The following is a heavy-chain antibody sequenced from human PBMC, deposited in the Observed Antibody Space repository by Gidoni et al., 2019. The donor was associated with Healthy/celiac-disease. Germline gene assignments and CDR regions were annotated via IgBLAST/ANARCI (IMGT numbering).Heavy chain of an antibody. Sequence: QLQLQESGPGLVKPSETLSLTCTVSGGSISSSSYYWGWIRQPPGKGLEWIGSIYYSGSTYYNPSLKSRVTISVDTSKNQFSLKLSSVTAADTAVYYCARGLDIVVVVAATANWFDPWGQGTLVTVSS. CDR3: ARGLDIVVVVAATANWFDP. V-gene: IGHV4-39*01. CDR1: GGSISSSSYY. CDR2: IYYSGST. J-gene: IGHJ5*02. D-gene: IGHD2-15*01.